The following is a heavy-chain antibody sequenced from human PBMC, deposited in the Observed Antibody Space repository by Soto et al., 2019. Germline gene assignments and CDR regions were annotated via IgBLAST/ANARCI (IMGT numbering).Heavy chain of an antibody. D-gene: IGHD3-16*01. Sequence: SEALSLTCTVSGGSISSGGYYWSWIRQHPGKGLEWIGYIYYSGSTYYNPSLKSRVTISVDTSKNQFSLKLSSVTAADTAVYYCARVGGINWFEPWGQGTLVTVSS. V-gene: IGHV4-31*03. J-gene: IGHJ5*02. CDR2: IYYSGST. CDR1: GGSISSGGYY. CDR3: ARVGGINWFEP.